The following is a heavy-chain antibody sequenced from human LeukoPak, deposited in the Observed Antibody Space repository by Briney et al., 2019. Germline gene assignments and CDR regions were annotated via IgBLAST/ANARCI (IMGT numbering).Heavy chain of an antibody. CDR3: ARDWYYDSSGYYYWDLVDY. CDR2: ISAYNGNT. J-gene: IGHJ4*02. V-gene: IGHV1-18*01. D-gene: IGHD3-22*01. CDR1: GGSFNTYG. Sequence: ASVKVSCKASGGSFNTYGLSWVRQAPGQGLEWMGWISAYNGNTNYAQKLQGRVTMTTDTSTSTAYMELRSLRSDDTAVYYCARDWYYDSSGYYYWDLVDYWGQGTLVTVSS.